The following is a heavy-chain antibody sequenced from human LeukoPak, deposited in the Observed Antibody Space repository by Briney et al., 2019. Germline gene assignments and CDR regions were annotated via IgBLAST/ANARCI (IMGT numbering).Heavy chain of an antibody. CDR2: ISSGGST. CDR1: GFTFSSYG. D-gene: IGHD1-26*01. V-gene: IGHV3-23*01. CDR3: AKETSSGSSPWDFDY. Sequence: PGGSLRLSCAASGFTFSSYGMSWVRQAPGKGLEWVSAISSGGSTFYADSVKGRFTISRDNAKNSLYLQMNSLRAEDTAVYYCAKETSSGSSPWDFDYWGQGTLVTVSS. J-gene: IGHJ4*02.